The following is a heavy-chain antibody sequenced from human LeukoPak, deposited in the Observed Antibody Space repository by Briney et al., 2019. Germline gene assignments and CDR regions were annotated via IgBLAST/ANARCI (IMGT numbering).Heavy chain of an antibody. CDR1: GYTFTSYD. CDR2: MNPNSGNT. J-gene: IGHJ5*02. V-gene: IGHV1-8*01. Sequence: ASVKVSCKASGYTFTSYDINWVRQATGQGLEWMGWMNPNSGNTGYAQKFQGRVTMTRNTSISTAYMELSSLRSEATAVYYCGRAXVXYQXLSATRWFDPWGQGTLVTVSS. D-gene: IGHD2-2*01. CDR3: GRAXVXYQXLSATRWFDP.